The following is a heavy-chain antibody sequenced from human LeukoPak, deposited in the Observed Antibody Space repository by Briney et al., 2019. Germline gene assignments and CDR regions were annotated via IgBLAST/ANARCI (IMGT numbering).Heavy chain of an antibody. Sequence: PSETLSLTCTVPGGSISSGSYYWSWIRQPAGKGLEWIGRIYTSGSTNYNPSPKSRVTISVDTSKNQFSLKLSSVTAADTAVYYCAGPLNWFDPWGQGTLVTVSS. CDR3: AGPLNWFDP. J-gene: IGHJ5*02. CDR2: IYTSGST. CDR1: GGSISSGSYY. V-gene: IGHV4-61*02.